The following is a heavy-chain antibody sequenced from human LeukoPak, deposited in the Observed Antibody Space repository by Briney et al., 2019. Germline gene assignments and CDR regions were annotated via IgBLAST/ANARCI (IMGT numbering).Heavy chain of an antibody. CDR1: GFTFSSYW. J-gene: IGHJ3*02. CDR3: ARENFWSGHDAFDI. D-gene: IGHD3-3*01. V-gene: IGHV3-74*01. CDR2: INTDGSST. Sequence: GGSLRLSCAASGFTFSSYWMHWVRQAPGKGLVWVSRINTDGSSTSYADSVKGRFTISRDNAKNTLYLQMNSLRAEDTAVYYCARENFWSGHDAFDIWGQGTMVTVSS.